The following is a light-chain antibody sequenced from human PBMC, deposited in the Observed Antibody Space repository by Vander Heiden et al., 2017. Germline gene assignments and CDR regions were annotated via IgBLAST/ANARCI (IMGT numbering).Light chain of an antibody. J-gene: IGKJ1*01. Sequence: DLQMTQSPSSLSASVGDRVTITCRASQSISSYLNWYQQKPGNAPKLLIYAASSLQSGVPSRFSGSGSGTDFTLTISSLQPEDFATYYCQQSYSTPPWTFGQGTKVEIK. CDR1: QSISSY. V-gene: IGKV1-39*01. CDR2: AAS. CDR3: QQSYSTPPWT.